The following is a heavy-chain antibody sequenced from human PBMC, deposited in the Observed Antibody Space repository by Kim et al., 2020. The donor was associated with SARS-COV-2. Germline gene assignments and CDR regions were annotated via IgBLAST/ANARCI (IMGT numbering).Heavy chain of an antibody. V-gene: IGHV3-48*01. Sequence: GGSLRLSCAASGFTFSSYSMNWVRQAPGKGLEWVSYISSSSTIYYADSVKGRFTISRDNAKNSLYLQMNSLRAEDTAVYYCAELYYFDYWGQGTLVTVSS. D-gene: IGHD2-15*01. CDR3: AELYYFDY. J-gene: IGHJ4*02. CDR2: ISSSSTI. CDR1: GFTFSSYS.